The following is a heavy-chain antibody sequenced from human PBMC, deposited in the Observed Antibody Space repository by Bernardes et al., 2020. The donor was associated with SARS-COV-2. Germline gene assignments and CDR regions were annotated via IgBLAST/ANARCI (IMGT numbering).Heavy chain of an antibody. Sequence: ASMKVSCKASGYTFTSYAMHWVRQAPGQRLEWMGWINAGNGNTKYSQKFQGRVTITRDTSASTAYMELSSLRSEDTAVYYCARALGFGEVFDYWGQGTLVTVSS. V-gene: IGHV1-3*01. J-gene: IGHJ4*02. CDR3: ARALGFGEVFDY. CDR2: INAGNGNT. D-gene: IGHD3-10*01. CDR1: GYTFTSYA.